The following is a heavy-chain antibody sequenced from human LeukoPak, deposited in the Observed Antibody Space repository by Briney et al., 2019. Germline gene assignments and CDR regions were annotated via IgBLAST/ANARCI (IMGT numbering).Heavy chain of an antibody. CDR1: GYTFTGYY. D-gene: IGHD2-15*01. CDR2: INPNSGGT. V-gene: IGHV1-2*04. Sequence: ASVKVSCKASGYTFTGYYMHWVRQAPGQGLEWMGWINPNSGGTNYAQKFQGWVTMTRDTSISTAYMELSRLRSDDTAVYYCATFSGYCSGGSCYPNAFDIWGQGTMVTVSS. CDR3: ATFSGYCSGGSCYPNAFDI. J-gene: IGHJ3*02.